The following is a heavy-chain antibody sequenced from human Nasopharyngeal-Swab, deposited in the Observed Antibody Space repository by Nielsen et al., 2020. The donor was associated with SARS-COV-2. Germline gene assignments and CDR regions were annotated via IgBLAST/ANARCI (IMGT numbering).Heavy chain of an antibody. J-gene: IGHJ6*02. CDR1: GFTFSNYW. D-gene: IGHD6-13*01. Sequence: GESLKISCADSGFTFSNYWMSWVRQAPGTGLEWVANIKQDGSDQYYVDSVKGRFTISRDNAKNSLYLQMNSLRAEDTAVYYCARGTWYSSSGASYYYYYGMDVWGQGTTVTVSS. CDR3: ARGTWYSSSGASYYYYYGMDV. CDR2: IKQDGSDQ. V-gene: IGHV3-7*01.